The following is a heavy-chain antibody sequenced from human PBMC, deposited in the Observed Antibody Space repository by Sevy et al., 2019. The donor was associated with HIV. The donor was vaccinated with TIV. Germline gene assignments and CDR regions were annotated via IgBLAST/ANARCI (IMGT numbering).Heavy chain of an antibody. V-gene: IGHV1-24*01. CDR1: GYTLTELS. Sequence: ASVKVSCKVSGYTLTELSMHWVRQAPGKGLEWMGRFDPEDGETIYAQKFQGRVTMTEDPSTDTAYMELSSLRSEDTAVYYCGTTREYYSVSSGYIDYWGQGTLVTVSS. D-gene: IGHD3-22*01. CDR3: GTTREYYSVSSGYIDY. J-gene: IGHJ4*02. CDR2: FDPEDGET.